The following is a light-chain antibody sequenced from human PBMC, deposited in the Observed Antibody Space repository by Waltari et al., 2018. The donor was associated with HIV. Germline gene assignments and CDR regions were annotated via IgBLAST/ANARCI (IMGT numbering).Light chain of an antibody. V-gene: IGKV1-39*01. CDR2: GAS. Sequence: DIQMTQSPSSLSASVGDTVSITCRATENINNFLNWYRKRWGDAPDLLIYGASSLQTGVPLRVMRRGSWKNFTLTIGGLQPEDFATYFWQESFTSSIPFGQGTRLE. CDR1: ENINNF. J-gene: IGKJ5*01. CDR3: QESFTSSIP.